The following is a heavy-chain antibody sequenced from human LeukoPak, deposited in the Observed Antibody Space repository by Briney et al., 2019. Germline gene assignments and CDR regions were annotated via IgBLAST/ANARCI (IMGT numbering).Heavy chain of an antibody. V-gene: IGHV4-39*01. CDR3: ARLLGTHINYFDP. D-gene: IGHD2-21*01. CDR2: IYYSGST. J-gene: IGHJ5*02. CDR1: GGSISNSSYY. Sequence: SQTLSLTCTVSGGSISNSSYYWGWIRQPPGKGLEWIGSIYYSGSTYYNPSLKSRVTISVDTSKNQFSLKLSSVTAADTAVYYCARLLGTHINYFDPWGQGTLVTVSS.